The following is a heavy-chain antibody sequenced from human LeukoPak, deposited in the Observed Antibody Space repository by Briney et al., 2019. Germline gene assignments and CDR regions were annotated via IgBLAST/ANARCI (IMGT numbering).Heavy chain of an antibody. CDR2: IYRSGSA. V-gene: IGHV4-59*12. D-gene: IGHD3-10*01. CDR1: GGSISSYS. CDR3: AREDGSGSYYTSGAFDI. J-gene: IGHJ3*02. Sequence: SETLSLTCTVSGGSISSYSWSWIRQPPGKGLEWIGYIYRSGSAYYNPSLKIRVTISVDRSKNQFSLKLSSVTAADTAVYYCAREDGSGSYYTSGAFDIWGQGTMVTVSS.